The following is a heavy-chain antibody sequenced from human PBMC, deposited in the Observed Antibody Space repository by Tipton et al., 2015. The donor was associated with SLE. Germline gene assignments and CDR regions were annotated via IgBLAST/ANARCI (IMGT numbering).Heavy chain of an antibody. Sequence: RSLRLSCAASGFTFSSYGMHWVRQAPGKGLEWVAVIWYDVSNKYYADSVKGRFTISRDNSKNTLYLQMNSLRAENTAVYYCARGSDTALMDVWGKGTTVTVSS. CDR3: ARGSDTALMDV. V-gene: IGHV3-33*01. J-gene: IGHJ6*03. D-gene: IGHD5-18*01. CDR2: IWYDVSNK. CDR1: GFTFSSYG.